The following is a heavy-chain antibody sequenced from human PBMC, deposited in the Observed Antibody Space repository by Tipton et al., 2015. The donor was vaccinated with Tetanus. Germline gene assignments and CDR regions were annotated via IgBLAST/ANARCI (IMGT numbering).Heavy chain of an antibody. D-gene: IGHD6-13*01. CDR1: GGSFSGYY. J-gene: IGHJ5*02. V-gene: IGHV4-34*01. CDR2: INHSGST. Sequence: TLSLTCAVYGGSFSGYYWSWIRQPPGKGLEWIGEINHSGSTNYNPSLKSRVTISVDASKNQFSLKLSSVTAADTAVYYCARGQGPGGQQHWFDPWGQGTLVTVSS. CDR3: ARGQGPGGQQHWFDP.